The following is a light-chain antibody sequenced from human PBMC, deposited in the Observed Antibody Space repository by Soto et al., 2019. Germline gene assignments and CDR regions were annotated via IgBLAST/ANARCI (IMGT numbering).Light chain of an antibody. CDR1: SSDIGAYNF. CDR2: DVN. J-gene: IGLJ2*01. Sequence: QCALIQPASVSGAAGQGITISCPGTSSDIGAYNFVSWYQQHPGKAPKLMLYDVNIRPSGVSNRFSGSKSGNTASLTISWLQAEDEDDYYCTSWKTSTTMIFGGGTKVT. V-gene: IGLV2-14*03. CDR3: TSWKTSTTMI.